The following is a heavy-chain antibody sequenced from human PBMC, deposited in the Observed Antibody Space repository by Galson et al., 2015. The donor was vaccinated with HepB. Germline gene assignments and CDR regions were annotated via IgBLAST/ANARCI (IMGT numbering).Heavy chain of an antibody. Sequence: SLRLSCAASGFTFSNSDMHWVRQAPGGGLEWVTFIRFDGGGKYSADSLQGRFQISRDNVKNTLYLQMNSLRDDDTAMYYCAKGREGPFANPHLDYYYYGLDVWGQGTTVTVSS. CDR2: IRFDGGGK. V-gene: IGHV3-30*02. CDR3: AKGREGPFANPHLDYYYYGLDV. D-gene: IGHD3-10*01. J-gene: IGHJ6*02. CDR1: GFTFSNSD.